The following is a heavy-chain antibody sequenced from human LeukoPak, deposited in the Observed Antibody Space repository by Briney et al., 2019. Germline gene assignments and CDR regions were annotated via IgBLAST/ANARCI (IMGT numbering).Heavy chain of an antibody. Sequence: GGSLRLSCAASGFTFSSYDMHWVRQATGKGLEWVSAIGTAGDTYYPGSVKGRFIISRENAKNSLYLQMNSLRAGDTAVYYCARAARGYSYGSFDYWGQGTLVTVSS. CDR2: IGTAGDT. D-gene: IGHD5-18*01. J-gene: IGHJ4*02. CDR1: GFTFSSYD. CDR3: ARAARGYSYGSFDY. V-gene: IGHV3-13*04.